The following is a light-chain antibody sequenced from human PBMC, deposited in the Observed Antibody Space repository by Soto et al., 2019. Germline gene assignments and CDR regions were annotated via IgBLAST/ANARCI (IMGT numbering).Light chain of an antibody. Sequence: EIVLTQSPGTLSFSPGERATLSCRVSQSVSSTSLAWYQQKPGQAPRLLIYGASSRATGIPDRFSGSGSGTDFTLTISRLEPEDFAVYYCQQYDNSPPWTFGQGTKVEIK. V-gene: IGKV3-20*01. CDR2: GAS. CDR3: QQYDNSPPWT. CDR1: QSVSSTS. J-gene: IGKJ1*01.